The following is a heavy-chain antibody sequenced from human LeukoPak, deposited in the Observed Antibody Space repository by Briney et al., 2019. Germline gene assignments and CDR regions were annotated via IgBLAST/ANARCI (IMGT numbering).Heavy chain of an antibody. CDR1: GFTFSSYV. D-gene: IGHD6-19*01. CDR2: ISGSGDIT. V-gene: IGHV3-23*01. J-gene: IGHJ6*02. CDR3: ARALPDIAVAGTSYFSYYYGMDV. Sequence: GGSLRLSCAASGFTFSSYVMSWVRQAPGKGLEWVSGISGSGDITYYADSVKGRFTISRDNSKNSLYLQMNSLRAEDTAVYYCARALPDIAVAGTSYFSYYYGMDVWGQGTTVTVSS.